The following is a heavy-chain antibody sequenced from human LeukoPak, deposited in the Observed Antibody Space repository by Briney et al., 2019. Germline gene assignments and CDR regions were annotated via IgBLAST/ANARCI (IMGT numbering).Heavy chain of an antibody. CDR2: ISGSGGST. CDR3: AKVHSLGGWHGDY. V-gene: IGHV3-23*01. CDR1: GFTFSRNA. J-gene: IGHJ4*02. Sequence: GGSLRLSCAASGFTFSRNAMSWVRQAPGKGLEWVSAISGSGGSTYYADSVKGRFTISRDNSKNTLYLQMNSLGVEDTAVYYCAKVHSLGGWHGDYWGQGTLVTVSS. D-gene: IGHD6-19*01.